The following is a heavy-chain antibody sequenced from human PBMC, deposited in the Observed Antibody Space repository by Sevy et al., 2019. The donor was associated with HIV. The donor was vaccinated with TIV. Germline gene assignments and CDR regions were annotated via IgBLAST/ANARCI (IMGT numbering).Heavy chain of an antibody. V-gene: IGHV3-30*18. CDR2: ISYDGSNK. CDR1: GFTFSSYG. CDR3: AKNWDYYDSSGYAPVDY. Sequence: GGSLRLSCAASGFTFSSYGMHWVRQAPGKGLEWVAVISYDGSNKYYADSVKGRFTISRDNSKNTLYLQMNSLRAEDTAVYYCAKNWDYYDSSGYAPVDYWGQGTLVTVSS. J-gene: IGHJ4*02. D-gene: IGHD3-22*01.